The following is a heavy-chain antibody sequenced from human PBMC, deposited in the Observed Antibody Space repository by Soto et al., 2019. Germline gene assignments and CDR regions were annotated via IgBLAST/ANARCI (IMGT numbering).Heavy chain of an antibody. CDR1: GGSISSSSYY. J-gene: IGHJ6*03. CDR2: IYYSGST. Sequence: SETLSLTCTVSGGSISSSSYYWGWIRQPPGKGLEWIGSIYYSGSTYYNPSLKSRVTISVNTSKNQFSLKLSSVTAADTAVYCCAMVATGSYYYYYYMDVWGKGTTVTVS. D-gene: IGHD5-12*01. CDR3: AMVATGSYYYYYYMDV. V-gene: IGHV4-39*01.